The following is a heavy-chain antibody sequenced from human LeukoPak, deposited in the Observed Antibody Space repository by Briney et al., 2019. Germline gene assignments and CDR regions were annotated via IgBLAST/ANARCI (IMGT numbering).Heavy chain of an antibody. J-gene: IGHJ4*02. CDR1: GYTFTSYA. CDR2: INAGNGNT. Sequence: ASVKVSCKASGYTFTSYAMHWVRQAPGQRLEWMGWINAGNGNTKYSQKFQGRVTITRDTSASTAYMELSSLRSDDTAVYYCARGKLVGADYWGQGTLVTVSS. D-gene: IGHD1-26*01. V-gene: IGHV1-3*01. CDR3: ARGKLVGADY.